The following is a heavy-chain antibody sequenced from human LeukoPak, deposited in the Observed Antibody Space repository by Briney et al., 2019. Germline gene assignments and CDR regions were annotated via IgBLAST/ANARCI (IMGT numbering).Heavy chain of an antibody. CDR2: IRFDGSDK. Sequence: GGSLRLSCAASGFSFSSYGMHWVRQAPGKGLEWVAFIRFDGSDKYYADSVKGRFTISRDTSKNTLILQLNSLRAVDTAVYYCTKDSTYHYDSSAYYLFDYWGQGTLVTVSS. CDR1: GFSFSSYG. D-gene: IGHD3-22*01. V-gene: IGHV3-30*02. CDR3: TKDSTYHYDSSAYYLFDY. J-gene: IGHJ4*02.